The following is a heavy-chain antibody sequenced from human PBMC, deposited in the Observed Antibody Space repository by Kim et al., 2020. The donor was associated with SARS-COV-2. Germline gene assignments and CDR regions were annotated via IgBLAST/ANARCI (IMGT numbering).Heavy chain of an antibody. D-gene: IGHD6-6*01. CDR2: INPNSGGT. CDR3: ASPTKYSSSSGGYWFDP. Sequence: ASVKVSCKASGYTFTGYYMHWVRQAPGQGLEWMGRINPNSGGTNYAQKFQGRVTMTRDTSISTAYMELSRLRSDDTAVYYCASPTKYSSSSGGYWFDPWGQGTLVTVSS. CDR1: GYTFTGYY. V-gene: IGHV1-2*06. J-gene: IGHJ5*02.